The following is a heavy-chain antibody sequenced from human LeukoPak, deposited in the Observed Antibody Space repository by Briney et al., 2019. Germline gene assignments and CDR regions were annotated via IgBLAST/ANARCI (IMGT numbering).Heavy chain of an antibody. D-gene: IGHD2/OR15-2a*01. CDR1: GYSISSGYY. Sequence: SETLSLTCAVSGYSISSGYYWSWIRQPPGKGLEWIGYIYNSGSTNYNPSLESRVTISIDTSKNQFSLKLSSVTDADTAVYHCARGRLWDAFDLWGQGTMVTVSS. CDR3: ARGRLWDAFDL. V-gene: IGHV4-61*01. CDR2: IYNSGST. J-gene: IGHJ3*01.